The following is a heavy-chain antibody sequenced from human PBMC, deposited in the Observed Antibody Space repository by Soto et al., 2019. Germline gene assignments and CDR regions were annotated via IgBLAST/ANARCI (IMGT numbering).Heavy chain of an antibody. V-gene: IGHV3-23*01. Sequence: GGSLRLSCAASGFTFSSYAMSWVRQAPGKGLEWVSAISGSGGSTYYADSVKGRFTISRDNSKNTLYLQMNSLRAEDTAVYYCAKKQWLVRAYYYYGMDVWGQGTTVTVSS. J-gene: IGHJ6*02. CDR1: GFTFSSYA. D-gene: IGHD6-19*01. CDR2: ISGSGGST. CDR3: AKKQWLVRAYYYYGMDV.